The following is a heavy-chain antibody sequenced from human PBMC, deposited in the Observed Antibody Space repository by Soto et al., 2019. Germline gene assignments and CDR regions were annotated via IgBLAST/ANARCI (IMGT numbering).Heavy chain of an antibody. CDR3: ASTRVDTAMFDY. J-gene: IGHJ4*02. CDR2: IIPIFGTA. Sequence: SLKVSCKASGGTFSSYAISWVRQAPGQGLEWMGGIIPIFGTANYAQKFQGRVTITADESTSTAYMELSSLRSEDTAAYYCASTRVDTAMFDYWGQGTLVTVSS. V-gene: IGHV1-69*13. CDR1: GGTFSSYA. D-gene: IGHD5-18*01.